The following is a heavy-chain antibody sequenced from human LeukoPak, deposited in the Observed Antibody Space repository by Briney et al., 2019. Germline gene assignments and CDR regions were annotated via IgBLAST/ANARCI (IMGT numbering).Heavy chain of an antibody. Sequence: GGSLRLSCGASGLTFSSYEMNWVRQAPGKGLEWVSYISSSGSSIYYADSVKGRFTISRDNAKNSLYLQMNSLRAEDTAVYYCARKYCSSTSCLFDCWGQGTLVTVSS. J-gene: IGHJ4*02. CDR3: ARKYCSSTSCLFDC. V-gene: IGHV3-48*03. CDR2: ISSSGSSI. D-gene: IGHD2-2*01. CDR1: GLTFSSYE.